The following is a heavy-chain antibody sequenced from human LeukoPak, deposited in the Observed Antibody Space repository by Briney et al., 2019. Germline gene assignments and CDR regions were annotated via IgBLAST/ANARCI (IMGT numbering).Heavy chain of an antibody. D-gene: IGHD5-12*01. CDR1: GYSFTSYW. CDR2: IYPGDSDT. CDR3: ARRLRIGRGYSGYDLDY. V-gene: IGHV5-51*01. J-gene: IGHJ4*02. Sequence: GESLKISCKGSGYSFTSYWIGWVRQMPGKGLEWMGIIYPGDSDTRYSPSFQGQVTISADKSISTAYLQWSSLKASDTAMYYCARRLRIGRGYSGYDLDYWGQGTLVTVSS.